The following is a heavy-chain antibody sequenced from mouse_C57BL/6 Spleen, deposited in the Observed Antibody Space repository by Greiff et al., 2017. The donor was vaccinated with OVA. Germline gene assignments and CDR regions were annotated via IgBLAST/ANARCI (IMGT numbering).Heavy chain of an antibody. CDR2: IRNKANGYTT. J-gene: IGHJ3*01. CDR3: ARYQDRGFAY. Sequence: EVKVEESGGGLVQPGGSLSLSCAASGFTFTDYYMSWVRQPPGKALEWLGFIRNKANGYTTEYSASVKGRFTISRDNSQSILYLQMNALRAEDSATYYCARYQDRGFAYWGQGTLVTVSA. V-gene: IGHV7-3*01. CDR1: GFTFTDYY.